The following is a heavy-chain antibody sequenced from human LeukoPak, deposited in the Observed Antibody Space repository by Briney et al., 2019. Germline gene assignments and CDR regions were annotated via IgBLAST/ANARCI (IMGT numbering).Heavy chain of an antibody. V-gene: IGHV1-46*01. CDR3: ARVRGTRTIFGVVTNWFDP. Sequence: ASVTVSCKASGYTFTSYYMHWVRQAPGQGLEWMGIINPSGGSTSYAQKFQGRVTMTRDTSTSTVYMELSSLRSEDTAVYYCARVRGTRTIFGVVTNWFDPWGQGTLVTVSS. J-gene: IGHJ5*02. CDR1: GYTFTSYY. CDR2: INPSGGST. D-gene: IGHD3-3*01.